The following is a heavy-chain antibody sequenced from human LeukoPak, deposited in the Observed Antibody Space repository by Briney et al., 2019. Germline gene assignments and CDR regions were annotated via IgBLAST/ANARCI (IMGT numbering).Heavy chain of an antibody. D-gene: IGHD2-15*01. CDR3: AKGYCSGGSCWTFDY. CDR2: ISGSGGST. V-gene: IGHV3-23*01. Sequence: GGSLRLSCAASGFTFSSYAMSWVRQAPGKWLEWVSAISGSGGSTYYADSVKGRFTISRDNSKNTLYLQMNSLRAEDTAVYYCAKGYCSGGSCWTFDYWGQGTLVTVSS. CDR1: GFTFSSYA. J-gene: IGHJ4*02.